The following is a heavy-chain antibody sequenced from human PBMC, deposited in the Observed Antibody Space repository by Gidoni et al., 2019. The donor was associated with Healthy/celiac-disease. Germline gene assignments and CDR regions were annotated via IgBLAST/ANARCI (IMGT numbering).Heavy chain of an antibody. CDR1: GFTFSSYA. Sequence: EVQLLESGGGLVQPGGSLRLSCAASGFTFSSYAMSWVRQAPGKGLGWVSAISGSGGSTYYADSVKGRFTISRDNSKNTLYLQMNSLRAEDTAVYYCAKGPKAAMVVGVDYWGQGTLVTVSS. D-gene: IGHD5-18*01. V-gene: IGHV3-23*01. CDR3: AKGPKAAMVVGVDY. J-gene: IGHJ4*02. CDR2: ISGSGGST.